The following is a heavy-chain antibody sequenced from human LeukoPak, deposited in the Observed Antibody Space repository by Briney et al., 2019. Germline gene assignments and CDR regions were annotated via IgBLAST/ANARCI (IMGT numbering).Heavy chain of an antibody. D-gene: IGHD5-18*01. V-gene: IGHV3-53*01. Sequence: PGGSLRLSCAASGFTVSSNYMSWVRQAPGRGLEWVSVIYSGGSTYYADSVKGRFTISRDNSKNTLYLQMNSLRAEDTAVYYCAREMGYPPVSFDIWGQGTMVTVSS. CDR1: GFTVSSNY. CDR2: IYSGGST. J-gene: IGHJ3*02. CDR3: AREMGYPPVSFDI.